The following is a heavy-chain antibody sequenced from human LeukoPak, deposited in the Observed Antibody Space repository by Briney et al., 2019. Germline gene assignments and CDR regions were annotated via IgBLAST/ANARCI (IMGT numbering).Heavy chain of an antibody. CDR1: GFTFSSYA. CDR3: ARDMQFEPASDFDY. D-gene: IGHD1-14*01. CDR2: ISYDGSNK. Sequence: GGSLRLSCAASGFTFSSYAMHWVRQAPGKGLEWVAVISYDGSNKYYADSVKGRFTISRDNSKNTLYLQMNSLRAEDTAVYYCARDMQFEPASDFDYWGQGTPVTVSS. V-gene: IGHV3-30-3*01. J-gene: IGHJ4*02.